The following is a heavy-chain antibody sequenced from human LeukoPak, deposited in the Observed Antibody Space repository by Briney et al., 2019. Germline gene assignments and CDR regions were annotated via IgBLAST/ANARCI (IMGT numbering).Heavy chain of an antibody. Sequence: TGGSLRLSCAASGFTFNNYAINWVRQAPGKGLEWVAVISYDGATKYYADSVEGRFTISRDNSENTVYLQMSSLRIEDTAVYYCARVWTTVVTEGASDIWAKGQWSSFLQ. J-gene: IGHJ3*02. CDR2: ISYDGATK. CDR3: ARVWTTVVTEGASDI. D-gene: IGHD4-23*01. CDR1: GFTFNNYA. V-gene: IGHV3-30*15.